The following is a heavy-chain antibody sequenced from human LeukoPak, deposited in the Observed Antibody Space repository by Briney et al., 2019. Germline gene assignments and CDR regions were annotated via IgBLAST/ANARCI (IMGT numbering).Heavy chain of an antibody. Sequence: ASVTVSCDSSGHTLSNNYTDWVRQAPGQELQWMGVINLSRGTTIFAQNFQGRVTMTRDTSTGTVFMELSSLRSDDTAVYYCARDLPTGYGSKAYWGQGTLVTVSS. J-gene: IGHJ4*02. CDR1: GHTLSNNY. CDR2: INLSRGTT. CDR3: ARDLPTGYGSKAY. V-gene: IGHV1-46*01. D-gene: IGHD2-8*01.